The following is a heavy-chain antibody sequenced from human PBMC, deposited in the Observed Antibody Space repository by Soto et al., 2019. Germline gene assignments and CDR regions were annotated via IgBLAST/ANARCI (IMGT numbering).Heavy chain of an antibody. Sequence: ASVKVSCKTSGYTFNTYGINWVRQAPGQGLELMGGISAYDGKTTYAEKFQGRVTLTTDTSTSTAYMELSSLRSDDTAIYYCARDPHEFWTSYWFDPWGQGTPVTVSS. J-gene: IGHJ5*02. CDR3: ARDPHEFWTSYWFDP. CDR2: ISAYDGKT. CDR1: GYTFNTYG. V-gene: IGHV1-18*01. D-gene: IGHD3-3*01.